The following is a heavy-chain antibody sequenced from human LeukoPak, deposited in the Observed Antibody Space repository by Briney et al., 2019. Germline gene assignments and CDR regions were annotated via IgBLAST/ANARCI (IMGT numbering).Heavy chain of an antibody. V-gene: IGHV4-39*07. D-gene: IGHD5-12*01. CDR1: GGSISSSSYY. J-gene: IGHJ4*02. CDR3: ARVPRGYSGYDPPI. CDR2: IYYSGST. Sequence: SETLSLTCTVSGGSISSSSYYWGWIRQPPGKGLEWIGSIYYSGSTYYNPSLKSRVTISVDTSKNQFSLKLSSVTAADTAVYYCARVPRGYSGYDPPIWGQGTLVTVSS.